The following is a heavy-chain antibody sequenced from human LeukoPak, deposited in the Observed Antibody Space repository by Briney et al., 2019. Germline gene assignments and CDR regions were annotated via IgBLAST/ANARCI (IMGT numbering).Heavy chain of an antibody. D-gene: IGHD3-16*01. CDR3: ARGGGLDV. J-gene: IGHJ6*02. Sequence: GGSLRLSCAASGFTFSSHSMNWARQAPGKGLEWVASINHNGNVNYYVDSVKGRFTISRDNAKNSLYLQMSNLRAEDTAVYFCARGGGLDVWGQGATVTVSS. CDR1: GFTFSSHS. V-gene: IGHV3-7*03. CDR2: INHNGNVN.